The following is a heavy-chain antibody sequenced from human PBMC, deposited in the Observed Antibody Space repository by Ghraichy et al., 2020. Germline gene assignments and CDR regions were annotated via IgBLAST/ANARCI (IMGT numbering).Heavy chain of an antibody. CDR3: ARQGAEPRPGAYFYYSGFDV. J-gene: IGHJ6*02. Sequence: SETLSLTCTISGDSSSSRSYYWGWIRQPPGKGLEWIGTIFYSGSTYYNPSLKSRATISVAMSKNHISLKLSSVTAADTAVYYCARQGAEPRPGAYFYYSGFDVWGQGATVTVSS. D-gene: IGHD4-17*01. CDR1: GDSSSSRSYY. CDR2: IFYSGST. V-gene: IGHV4-39*01.